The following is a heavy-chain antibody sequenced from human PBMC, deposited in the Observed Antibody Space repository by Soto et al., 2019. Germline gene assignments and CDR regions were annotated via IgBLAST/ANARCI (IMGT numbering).Heavy chain of an antibody. CDR3: ATALNYYDSSGYYYVQVYFDY. CDR1: GYTLTELS. D-gene: IGHD3-22*01. CDR2: FDPEDGET. V-gene: IGHV1-24*01. Sequence: ASVTVSCKVSGYTLTELSMHWVRQAPGKGLEWMGGFDPEDGETIYAQKFQGRVTMTEDTSTDTAYMELSSLRSEDTAVYYCATALNYYDSSGYYYVQVYFDYWGQGTLVTVSS. J-gene: IGHJ4*02.